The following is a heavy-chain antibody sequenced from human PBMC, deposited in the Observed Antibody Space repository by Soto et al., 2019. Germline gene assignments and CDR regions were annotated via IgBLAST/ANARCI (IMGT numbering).Heavy chain of an antibody. J-gene: IGHJ5*02. Sequence: QVQLVQSGAEVKKPGASVKVSCKASGYTFTDYYIHWVRQAPGQGLEWMGWINPNSGGTNYAQRFQGRVTMTRDTSISTVYIELSRLRSDDTAVYYCARGIVVVGAAGNWFDPWGQGTLVTVSS. D-gene: IGHD2-15*01. CDR2: INPNSGGT. CDR3: ARGIVVVGAAGNWFDP. V-gene: IGHV1-2*02. CDR1: GYTFTDYY.